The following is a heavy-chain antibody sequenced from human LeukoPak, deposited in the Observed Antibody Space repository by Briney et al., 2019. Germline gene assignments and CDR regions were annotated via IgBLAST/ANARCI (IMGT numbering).Heavy chain of an antibody. J-gene: IGHJ4*02. CDR1: GYTFTSYG. V-gene: IGHV1-18*01. CDR2: ISAYNGNT. CDR3: ARDRRLSHSAGHYSGYSLNY. Sequence: ASVKVSCKASGYTFTSYGISWVRQAPGQGLEWMGWISAYNGNTNYAQKLQGRVTMTTDTSTSTAYMELRSLRSDDTAVYYCARDRRLSHSAGHYSGYSLNYWGQGTLVTVSS. D-gene: IGHD5-12*01.